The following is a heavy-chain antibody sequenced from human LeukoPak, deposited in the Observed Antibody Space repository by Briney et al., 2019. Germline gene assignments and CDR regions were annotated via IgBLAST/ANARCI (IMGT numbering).Heavy chain of an antibody. Sequence: GGSLRLSCAASGFTFSSYAMSWVRQAPGKGLEWVSAISGSGGSTYYADSVKGRFTISRDNSKNTLYLQMNSLRAEDTALYYCAKDPLSDIVATMGFDYWGQGTLVTVSS. CDR1: GFTFSSYA. V-gene: IGHV3-23*01. J-gene: IGHJ4*02. CDR2: ISGSGGST. D-gene: IGHD5-12*01. CDR3: AKDPLSDIVATMGFDY.